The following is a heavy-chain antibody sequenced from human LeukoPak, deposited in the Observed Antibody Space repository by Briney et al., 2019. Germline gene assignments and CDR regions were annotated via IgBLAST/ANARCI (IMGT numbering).Heavy chain of an antibody. J-gene: IGHJ4*02. V-gene: IGHV3-23*01. CDR3: TKDGIAADTDY. CDR2: ISGSGSST. Sequence: GGSLRLSCAASGFTFSSYAMSWVRQAPGKGLEWVSAISGSGSSTYYADSVKGRFTISRNNSKNTLYLQMNSLRAKDTAVYYCTKDGIAADTDYWGRGTLVTVSS. CDR1: GFTFSSYA. D-gene: IGHD6-13*01.